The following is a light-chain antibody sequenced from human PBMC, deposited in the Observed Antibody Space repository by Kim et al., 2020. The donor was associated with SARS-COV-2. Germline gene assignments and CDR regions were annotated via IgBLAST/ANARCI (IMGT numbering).Light chain of an antibody. J-gene: IGKJ4*01. CDR3: QHYDNWPPLT. Sequence: SPGERATLSCRASESVSSNLAWYQQTPGQAPRLLIYGASTRATGIPARFSGSGFGTEFTLTINSLQSEDFAVYFCQHYDNWPPLTFGGGTKVDIK. CDR1: ESVSSN. V-gene: IGKV3-15*01. CDR2: GAS.